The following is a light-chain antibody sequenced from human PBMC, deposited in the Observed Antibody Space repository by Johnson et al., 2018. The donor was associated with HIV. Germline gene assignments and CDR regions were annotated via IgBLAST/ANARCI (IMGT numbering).Light chain of an antibody. CDR3: GTWDTSLSAVSV. CDR1: SSNIGNNY. Sequence: HSVLTQPPSVSAAPGQKVTISCSGSSSNIGNNYVSWYQHLPGKAPKLLIYDNNKRPSGIPDRFSGSKSGTSATLGITGLQTGDEADYDFGTWDTSLSAVSVFGTGTKVTVL. CDR2: DNN. V-gene: IGLV1-51*01. J-gene: IGLJ1*01.